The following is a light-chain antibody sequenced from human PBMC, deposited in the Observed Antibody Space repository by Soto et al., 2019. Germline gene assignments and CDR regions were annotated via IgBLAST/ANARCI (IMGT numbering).Light chain of an antibody. Sequence: DIQLTQSPSFLSASVGDRVTISCRDSQGISDYLAWYQQKPGKAPKLLIYGASTLQSGVPSRFSGSASGREFTLTISSLQPEDFATYFCQQFNAYPLTFGGGTKLEIK. V-gene: IGKV1-9*01. CDR3: QQFNAYPLT. CDR1: QGISDY. J-gene: IGKJ4*01. CDR2: GAS.